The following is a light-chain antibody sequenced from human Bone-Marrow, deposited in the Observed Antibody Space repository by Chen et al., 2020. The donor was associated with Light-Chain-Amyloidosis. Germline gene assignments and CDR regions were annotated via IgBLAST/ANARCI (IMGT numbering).Light chain of an antibody. J-gene: IGKJ2*01. Sequence: DIVMTQSPDSLAVSLGERATINCKSSQSVLYSSNNKNYLAWYQQKPGQPPKLLIYWASTRDSGVPDRFSVSGSGTDFTLTISSLQAEDVAVYYCQQYYSTPYTFGQGTKLEIK. CDR1: QSVLYSSNNKNY. V-gene: IGKV4-1*01. CDR3: QQYYSTPYT. CDR2: WAS.